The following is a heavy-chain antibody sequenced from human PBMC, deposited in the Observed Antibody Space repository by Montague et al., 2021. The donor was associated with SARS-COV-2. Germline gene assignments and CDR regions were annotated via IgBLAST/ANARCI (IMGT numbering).Heavy chain of an antibody. CDR2: INHSGST. J-gene: IGHJ6*02. V-gene: IGHV4-34*01. Sequence: SETLSLTCAAYGGSFSGYYWSWIRQPPGKGLEWIGEINHSGSTNYNPSLKSRVTISVDTSKNQFSLKLSSVTAADTAVYYCARAGVAAGPTAETYYYYYGMDVWGQGTTVTVSS. CDR3: ARAGVAAGPTAETYYYYYGMDV. D-gene: IGHD6-13*01. CDR1: GGSFSGYY.